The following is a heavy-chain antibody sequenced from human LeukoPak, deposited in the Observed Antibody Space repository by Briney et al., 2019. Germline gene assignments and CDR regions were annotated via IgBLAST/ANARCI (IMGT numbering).Heavy chain of an antibody. D-gene: IGHD3-3*01. CDR1: GGSISSYY. V-gene: IGHV4-59*01. CDR3: AREARITIFGDMNWFDP. CDR2: IYYSGST. Sequence: PSETLSLTCTVSGGSISSYYWSWIRQPPGKGLEWIGYIYYSGSTNYNPSLKSRVTISVDTSKNQFSLKLSSVTAADTAVYYCAREARITIFGDMNWFDPWGQGTLVTVSS. J-gene: IGHJ5*02.